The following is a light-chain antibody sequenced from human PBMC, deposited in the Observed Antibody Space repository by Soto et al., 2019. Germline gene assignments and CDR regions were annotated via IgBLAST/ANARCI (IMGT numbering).Light chain of an antibody. CDR3: CSYAGNYVFRI. J-gene: IGLJ2*01. V-gene: IGLV2-11*01. CDR2: DVS. Sequence: QSVLTQPRSVSGSPGQSVTISCTGTSNDVGDYNYVSWYQQHPDKAPKLIIYDVSERPSGVPDRFSGSKSGNTASLTISGLQAEDEADYYCCSYAGNYVFRIFGGGTQLTVL. CDR1: SNDVGDYNY.